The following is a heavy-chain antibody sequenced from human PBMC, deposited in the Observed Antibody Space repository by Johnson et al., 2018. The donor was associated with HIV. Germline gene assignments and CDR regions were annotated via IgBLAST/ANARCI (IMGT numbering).Heavy chain of an antibody. Sequence: VQLVESGGGLIQPGGSLRLSCAASGFTVSTNYMSWVRQAPGKGLEWVSRFNNDGNTTTYADSVKGRFTISRENATNFLYLQMNSLRDEDTAVYYCARGGHCGGYCAGAKQAVDICGQWTRVTVSS. D-gene: IGHD2-21*01. J-gene: IGHJ3*02. CDR1: GFTVSTNY. V-gene: IGHV3-53*01. CDR3: ARGGHCGGYCAGAKQAVDI. CDR2: FNNDGNTT.